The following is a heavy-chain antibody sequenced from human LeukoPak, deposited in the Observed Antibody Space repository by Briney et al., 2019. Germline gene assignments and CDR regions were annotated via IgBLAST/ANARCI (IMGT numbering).Heavy chain of an antibody. D-gene: IGHD3-9*01. CDR3: ARVGNSNYDILTGSSYFDL. J-gene: IGHJ2*01. CDR1: GGSISSSSYY. CDR2: IYYSGST. V-gene: IGHV4-39*07. Sequence: PSETLSLTCTVSGGSISSSSYYWGWIRQPPGKGLEWIGSIYYSGSTYYNPSLKSRVTISVDTSKNQFSLKLSSVTAADTAVYYCARVGNSNYDILTGSSYFDLWGRGTLVTVSS.